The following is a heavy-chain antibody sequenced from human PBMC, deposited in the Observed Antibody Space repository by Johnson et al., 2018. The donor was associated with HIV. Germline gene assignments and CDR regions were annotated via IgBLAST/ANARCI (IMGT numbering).Heavy chain of an antibody. CDR3: AKSSIAVQDAFDI. J-gene: IGHJ3*02. V-gene: IGHV3-23*01. Sequence: VQLLESGGGLVQPGGSLRLSCAASGFTFSSYAMSWVRQAPGKGLEWVSAISCSGGTTHNADSVKGRFTISRNNAKNSLYLQMNSLRAEDTAVYFCAKSSIAVQDAFDIWGQGTMVTVSS. CDR1: GFTFSSYA. CDR2: ISCSGGTT. D-gene: IGHD6-19*01.